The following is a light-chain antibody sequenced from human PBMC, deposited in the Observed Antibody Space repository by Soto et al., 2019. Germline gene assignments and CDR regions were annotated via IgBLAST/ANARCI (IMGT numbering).Light chain of an antibody. CDR3: QQYYNLPIT. V-gene: IGKV1-33*01. Sequence: DIQMTQSPSTLSASVGDGITITCRASQSISSSLAWYQQKPGKAPKLLIYDASNLETGVPSRFSGSGSGTDFTVTISSLQPEDFATYSCQQYYNLPITFGQGTRLEIK. J-gene: IGKJ5*01. CDR1: QSISSS. CDR2: DAS.